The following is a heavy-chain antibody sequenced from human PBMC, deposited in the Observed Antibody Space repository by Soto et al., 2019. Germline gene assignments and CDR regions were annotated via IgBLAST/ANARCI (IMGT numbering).Heavy chain of an antibody. D-gene: IGHD2-15*01. V-gene: IGHV3-9*01. Sequence: PGGSLRLSCAASGFTFDDYAMHWVRQAPGKGLEWVSGISWNSGSIGYADSVKGRFTISRDNAKNSLYLQMNSLRAEDTALYYCAKGPSAVVAAEDYFDYWGQGTLVTVSS. CDR3: AKGPSAVVAAEDYFDY. CDR2: ISWNSGSI. CDR1: GFTFDDYA. J-gene: IGHJ4*02.